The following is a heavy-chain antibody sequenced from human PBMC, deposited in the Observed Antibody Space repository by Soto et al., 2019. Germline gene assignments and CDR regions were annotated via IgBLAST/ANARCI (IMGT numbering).Heavy chain of an antibody. D-gene: IGHD6-19*01. J-gene: IGHJ6*03. CDR1: GYSFTNYG. V-gene: IGHV1-18*01. Sequence: QDQLVQSGAEVKKPGASVTVSCKASGYSFTNYGITWVRQAPGQGLEWLGWISAFNGNTHYAQKVQGRVTMTTDASTSTAYMERRSLRSDDTAVYYCARDRGVAPPVAGNTHYYYYMDVWGKGTTVTVSS. CDR2: ISAFNGNT. CDR3: ARDRGVAPPVAGNTHYYYYMDV.